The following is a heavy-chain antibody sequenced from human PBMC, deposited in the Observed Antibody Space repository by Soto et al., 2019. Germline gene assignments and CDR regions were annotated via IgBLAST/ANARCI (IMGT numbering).Heavy chain of an antibody. CDR1: GGTFSSYA. Sequence: ASVKVSCKASGGTFSSYAISWVRQAPGQGLEWMGGIIPIFGTANYAQKFQGRVTITADESTSTAYMELSSLRSEDTAVYYCARDPGGAAAGTPLFWFDPWGQGTLVTVSS. CDR3: ARDPGGAAAGTPLFWFDP. V-gene: IGHV1-69*13. CDR2: IIPIFGTA. D-gene: IGHD6-13*01. J-gene: IGHJ5*02.